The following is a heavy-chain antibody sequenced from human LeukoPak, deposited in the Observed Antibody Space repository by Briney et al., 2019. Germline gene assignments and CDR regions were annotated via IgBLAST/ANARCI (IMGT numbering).Heavy chain of an antibody. CDR1: GFSLGCYG. CDR2: THFDRINK. J-gene: IGHJ4*02. CDR3: ANDHCYSCSGDDYFDY. Sequence: GGSLRLSCGASGFSLGCYGMHWVRQAPGKGPEWVAFTHFDRINKYYADSVKGRFTISRDNSRNTLYLQMNSLRVEDTAVYYCANDHCYSCSGDDYFDYWGQGTLVTVSS. V-gene: IGHV3-30*02. D-gene: IGHD2-2*01.